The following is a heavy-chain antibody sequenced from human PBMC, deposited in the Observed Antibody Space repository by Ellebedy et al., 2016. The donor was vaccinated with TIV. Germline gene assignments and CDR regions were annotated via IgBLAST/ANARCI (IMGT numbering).Heavy chain of an antibody. D-gene: IGHD2-2*01. CDR1: GFTFSGYW. CDR3: ARGSGYCSSTSCSGGSD. Sequence: PGGSLRLSCAASGFTFSGYWMSWVRQAPGKGLEWVANIKEDGRDTYYVDSVKGRFTISRDSAENSRYLQMNSMRAEDTAVYYCARGSGYCSSTSCSGGSDWGQGTPVTVSS. V-gene: IGHV3-7*03. J-gene: IGHJ4*02. CDR2: IKEDGRDT.